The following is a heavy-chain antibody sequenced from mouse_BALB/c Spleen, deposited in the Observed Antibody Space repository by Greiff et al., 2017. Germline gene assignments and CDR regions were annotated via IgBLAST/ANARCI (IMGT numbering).Heavy chain of an antibody. V-gene: IGHV1-18*01. D-gene: IGHD4-1*01. Sequence: EVKLMESGPELVKPGASVKIPCKASGYTFTDYNMDWVKQSHGKSLEWIGDINPNNGGTIYNQKFKGKATLTVDKSSSTAYMELRSLTSEDTAVYYCARGAGTRGAMDYWGQGTSVTVSS. CDR3: ARGAGTRGAMDY. CDR1: GYTFTDYN. CDR2: INPNNGGT. J-gene: IGHJ4*01.